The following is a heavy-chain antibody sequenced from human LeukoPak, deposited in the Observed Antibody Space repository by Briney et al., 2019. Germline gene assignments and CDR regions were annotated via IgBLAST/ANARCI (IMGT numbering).Heavy chain of an antibody. D-gene: IGHD2-2*01. J-gene: IGHJ4*02. CDR1: GFTFSSYD. V-gene: IGHV3-23*01. Sequence: GGSLRLSCAASGFTFSSYDMTWVRQAPGKGLECVSGISGSGGYTRYADSVKGRFTISRDNSKNTLYLQMNSLRAEDTALYYCAKFGCSSTSCPFDSWGQGTPVTVSS. CDR2: ISGSGGYT. CDR3: AKFGCSSTSCPFDS.